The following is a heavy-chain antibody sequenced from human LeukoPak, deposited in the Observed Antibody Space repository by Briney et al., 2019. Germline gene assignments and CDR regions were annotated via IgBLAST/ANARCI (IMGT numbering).Heavy chain of an antibody. D-gene: IGHD1-26*01. V-gene: IGHV3-64*02. CDR1: GFTFSDYA. Sequence: PGGSLRLSCAASGFTFSDYAMHWVRQAPGKGLEYVSVISSNGGSTYYADSVKGRFTISRDNSKNTLYLQMGSLRAEDMAVYYCARVRGATDYWGQGTLVTVSS. CDR3: ARVRGATDY. CDR2: ISSNGGST. J-gene: IGHJ4*02.